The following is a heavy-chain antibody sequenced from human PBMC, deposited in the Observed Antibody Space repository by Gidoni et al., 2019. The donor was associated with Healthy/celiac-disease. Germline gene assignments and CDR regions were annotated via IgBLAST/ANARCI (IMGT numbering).Heavy chain of an antibody. Sequence: EVQLVESGGGLVQPGRSLRLSCAASGFTFDDYAMHWVRQAPGKGLEWVSGISWNSGSIGYADSVKGRFTISRDNAKNSLYLQMNSLRAEDTALYYCAKESRIEADAFDIWGQGTMVTVSS. V-gene: IGHV3-9*01. J-gene: IGHJ3*02. CDR1: GFTFDDYA. CDR3: AKESRIEADAFDI. CDR2: ISWNSGSI.